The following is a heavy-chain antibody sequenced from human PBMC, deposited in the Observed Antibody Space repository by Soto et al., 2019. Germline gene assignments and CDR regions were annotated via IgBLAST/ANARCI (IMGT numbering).Heavy chain of an antibody. CDR3: ARDRVGAIIGGAFDF. D-gene: IGHD1-26*01. CDR2: IIPIFGTA. V-gene: IGHV1-69*01. CDR1: GGTFSSYA. J-gene: IGHJ3*01. Sequence: QVQLVQAGAEVKKPGSSVKVSCKASGGTFSSYAISWVRQAPGQGLEWMGGIIPIFGTANYAQKFQGRVTITADESTRTAYMELSSLRSEDTAVYYCARDRVGAIIGGAFDFWGQGTMVTVSS.